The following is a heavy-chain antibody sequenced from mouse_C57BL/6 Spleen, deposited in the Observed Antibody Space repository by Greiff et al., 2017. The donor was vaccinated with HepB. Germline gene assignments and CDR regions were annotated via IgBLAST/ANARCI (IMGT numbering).Heavy chain of an antibody. CDR3: TRGNYYGSSLFDY. CDR2: IYPGNSDT. Sequence: EVKVVESGTVLARPGASVKMSCKTSGYTFTSYWMHWVKQRPGQGLEWIGAIYPGNSDTSYNQKFKGKAKLTAVTSASTAYMELSSLTNEDSAVYYCTRGNYYGSSLFDYWGQGTTLTVSS. D-gene: IGHD1-1*01. CDR1: GYTFTSYW. V-gene: IGHV1-5*01. J-gene: IGHJ2*01.